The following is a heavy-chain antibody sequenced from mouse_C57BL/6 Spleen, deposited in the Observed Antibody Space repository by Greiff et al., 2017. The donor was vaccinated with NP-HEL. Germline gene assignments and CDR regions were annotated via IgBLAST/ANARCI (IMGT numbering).Heavy chain of an antibody. V-gene: IGHV1-22*01. J-gene: IGHJ2*01. D-gene: IGHD1-1*01. Sequence: VQLKESGPELVKPGASVKMSCKASGYTFTDYNMHWVKQSHGKSLEWIGYINPNNGGTSYNQKFKGKATLTVNKSSSTAYMELRSLTSEDSAVYYCARVDYGSRLDYWGQGTTLTVSS. CDR3: ARVDYGSRLDY. CDR2: INPNNGGT. CDR1: GYTFTDYN.